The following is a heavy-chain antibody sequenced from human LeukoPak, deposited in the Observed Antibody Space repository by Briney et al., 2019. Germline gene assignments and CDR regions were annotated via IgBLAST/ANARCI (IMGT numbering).Heavy chain of an antibody. J-gene: IGHJ4*02. CDR1: GFTFSDYY. D-gene: IGHD6-13*01. CDR2: ISSSGNTI. CDR3: ARPKYSSSWQIFDY. Sequence: GGSLRLSCAASGFTFSDYYMSWIRQVPGKGLEWVSYISSSGNTIYYADSVKGRFTISRDNAKNSVFLQMNSLRAEDTAVYYCARPKYSSSWQIFDYWGQGTLVTASS. V-gene: IGHV3-11*01.